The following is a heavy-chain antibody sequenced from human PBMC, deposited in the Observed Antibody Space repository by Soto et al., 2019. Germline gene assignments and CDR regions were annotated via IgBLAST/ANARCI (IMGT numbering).Heavy chain of an antibody. CDR1: GFTFRSYS. Sequence: GGSLRLSCAASGFTFRSYSMNWVRQAPGKGLEWVSYISSSSTIYYADSVKGRFTISRDNAKNSLYLQMNSLRDEDTAVYYCANSDVLRDDAFDIWGQGTMVTVSS. J-gene: IGHJ3*02. D-gene: IGHD2-15*01. V-gene: IGHV3-48*02. CDR2: ISSSSTI. CDR3: ANSDVLRDDAFDI.